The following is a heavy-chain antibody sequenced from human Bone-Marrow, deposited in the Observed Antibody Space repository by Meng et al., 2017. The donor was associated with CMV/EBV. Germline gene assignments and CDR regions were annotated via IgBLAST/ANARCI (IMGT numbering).Heavy chain of an antibody. V-gene: IGHV1-2*02. CDR2: INPNSGGT. Sequence: ASVKVSCKASGYTFTAHYFHWVRQAPGQGLEWMGWINPNSGGTNYAQKFQGRVTMTRDTSISTAYMELSRLRSDDTAVYYCARGSPLTGTLLAYCGGDCYSPAFDIWGQGTMVTVSS. CDR3: ARGSPLTGTLLAYCGGDCYSPAFDI. D-gene: IGHD2-21*01. CDR1: GYTFTAHY. J-gene: IGHJ3*02.